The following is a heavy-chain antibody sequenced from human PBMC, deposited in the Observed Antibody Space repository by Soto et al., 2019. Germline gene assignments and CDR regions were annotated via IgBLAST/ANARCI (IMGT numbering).Heavy chain of an antibody. CDR3: ARPPLDYSKGGPHDYYYMDV. CDR1: GGSFSGYY. CDR2: ISGSGGST. D-gene: IGHD4-4*01. V-gene: IGHV3-23*01. J-gene: IGHJ6*03. Sequence: PSETLSLTCAVYGGSFSGYYWSWIRQPPGKGLEWVSAISGSGGSTYYADSVKGRFTISRDNSKNTLYLQMNSLRAEDTAVYYCARPPLDYSKGGPHDYYYMDVWGKGTTVTVSS.